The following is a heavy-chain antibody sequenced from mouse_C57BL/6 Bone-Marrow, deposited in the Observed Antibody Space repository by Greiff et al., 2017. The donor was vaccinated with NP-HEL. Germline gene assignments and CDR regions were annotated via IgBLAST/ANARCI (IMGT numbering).Heavy chain of an antibody. CDR2: IYPGDGDT. CDR1: GYTFTSYW. CDR3: ARMITGGIYYAMDY. D-gene: IGHD2-4*01. V-gene: IGHV1-87*01. Sequence: VKLQQSGAELARPGASVKLSCKASGYTFTSYWMQWVKQRPGQGLEWIGAIYPGDGDTRYTQKFKGKATLTADKSSSTAYMQLSSLASEDSAVYYCARMITGGIYYAMDYWGQGTSVTVSS. J-gene: IGHJ4*01.